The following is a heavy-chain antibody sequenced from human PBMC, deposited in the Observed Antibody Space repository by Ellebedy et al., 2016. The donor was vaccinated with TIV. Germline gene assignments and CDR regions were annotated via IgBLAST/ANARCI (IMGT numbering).Heavy chain of an antibody. CDR3: ARGERSIFGVVISLRSGGMDV. J-gene: IGHJ6*02. D-gene: IGHD3-3*01. CDR2: IYHSGST. Sequence: SETLSLXXAVSGGSISSSNWWSWVRQPPGKGLEWIGEIYHSGSTNYNPSLKSRVTISVDKSKNQFSLKLSSVTAADTAVYYCARGERSIFGVVISLRSGGMDVWGQGTTVTVSS. V-gene: IGHV4-4*02. CDR1: GGSISSSNW.